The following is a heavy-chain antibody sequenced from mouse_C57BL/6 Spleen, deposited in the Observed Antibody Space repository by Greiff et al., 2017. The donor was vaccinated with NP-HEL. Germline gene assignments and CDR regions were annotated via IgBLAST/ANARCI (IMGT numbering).Heavy chain of an antibody. Sequence: QVQLQQPGAELVRPGSSVKLSCKASGYTFTSYWMHWVKQRPIQGLEWIGNIDPSDSETHYNQKFKDKATLTVDKSSSTAYMQLSSLTSEDSAVYYCARSAIYYDYDVDFDYWGQGTTLTVSS. J-gene: IGHJ2*01. CDR3: ARSAIYYDYDVDFDY. CDR1: GYTFTSYW. CDR2: IDPSDSET. D-gene: IGHD2-4*01. V-gene: IGHV1-52*01.